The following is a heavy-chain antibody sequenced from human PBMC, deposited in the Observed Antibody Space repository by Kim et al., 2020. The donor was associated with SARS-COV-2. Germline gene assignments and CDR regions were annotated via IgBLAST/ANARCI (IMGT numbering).Heavy chain of an antibody. J-gene: IGHJ6*02. CDR3: TTARIAAGGHYYYYGMEV. V-gene: IGHV3-15*01. CDR1: GFTFNKAW. D-gene: IGHD6-13*01. CDR2: IKSETDGGTT. Sequence: VGSLRLSCAASGFTFNKAWMNWVRQAPGKGLEWVGLIKSETDGGTTDYATPVKGRFTISRDDSESTLYLQMNSLKTEDTAVYYCTTARIAAGGHYYYYGMEVWGQGTTVTVSS.